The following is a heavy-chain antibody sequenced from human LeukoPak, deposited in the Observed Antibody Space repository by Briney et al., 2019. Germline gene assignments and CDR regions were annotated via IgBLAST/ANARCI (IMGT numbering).Heavy chain of an antibody. CDR2: SYSDSNT. V-gene: IGHV3-53*01. CDR1: GFTVSNNY. CDR3: VRKNRDFNAAFDI. D-gene: IGHD1-14*01. J-gene: IGHJ3*02. Sequence: GGSLRLSCAASGFTVSNNYMSWVRQAPGKGLEWGSISYSDSNTNYVDSVKGRFTISRDTSQNTLSLQMNSLRAEDTAVYYCVRKNRDFNAAFDIWGQGTVVTVSS.